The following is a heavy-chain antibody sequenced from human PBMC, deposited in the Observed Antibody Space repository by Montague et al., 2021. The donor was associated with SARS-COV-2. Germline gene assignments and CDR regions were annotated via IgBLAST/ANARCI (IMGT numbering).Heavy chain of an antibody. J-gene: IGHJ4*02. V-gene: IGHV4-59*08. CDR3: ARHYDHSSRVDS. D-gene: IGHD3-16*01. CDR2: VYYRGNT. Sequence: SETLSLTCTVSGGSISSDYWTWIRQPPGKGLEWIGFVYYRGNTYYNPSLRGRVTISMDTSSNHFSLTLNSVTAADTAIYYCARHYDHSSRVDSWGQGTLVTVSS. CDR1: GGSISSDY.